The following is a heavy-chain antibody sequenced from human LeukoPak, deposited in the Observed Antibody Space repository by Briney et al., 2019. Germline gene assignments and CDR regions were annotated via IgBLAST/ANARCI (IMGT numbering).Heavy chain of an antibody. V-gene: IGHV3-53*01. Sequence: PGGSLRLSCAASGFTVSSNYMSWVRQAPGKGLEWVSVIYSGGTTYYADSVKGRFTISRDNSKNTLYLQMNSLRAEDTAVYYCATDSASWRPHGAFDIWGQGTLVTVSS. CDR2: IYSGGTT. CDR1: GFTVSSNY. J-gene: IGHJ3*02. D-gene: IGHD4/OR15-4a*01. CDR3: ATDSASWRPHGAFDI.